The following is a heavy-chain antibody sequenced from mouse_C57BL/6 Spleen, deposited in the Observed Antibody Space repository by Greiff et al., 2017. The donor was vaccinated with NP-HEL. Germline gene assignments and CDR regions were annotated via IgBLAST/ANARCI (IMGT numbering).Heavy chain of an antibody. V-gene: IGHV5-12*01. CDR1: GFTFSDYY. Sequence: EVKLMESGGGLVQPGGSLKLSCAASGFTFSDYYMYWVRQTPEKRLEWVAYISNGGGSTYYPDTVKGRFTISRDNAKNTLYLQMSRLKSEDTAMYYCARAPYGNYVDYWGKGTTLTVSS. D-gene: IGHD2-1*01. J-gene: IGHJ2*01. CDR2: ISNGGGST. CDR3: ARAPYGNYVDY.